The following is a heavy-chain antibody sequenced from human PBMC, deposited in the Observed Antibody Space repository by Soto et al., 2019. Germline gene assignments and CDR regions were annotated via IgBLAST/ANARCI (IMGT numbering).Heavy chain of an antibody. D-gene: IGHD3-10*01. J-gene: IGHJ4*02. V-gene: IGHV3-73*01. Sequence: GGSLRLSCAASGFTFSGSAMHWVRQASGKGLEWVGRIRSKANSYATAYAASVKGRFTISRDDSKNTAYLQMNSLKTEDTAVYYCTAYGSGSYYTHYWGQGXLVTVYS. CDR1: GFTFSGSA. CDR2: IRSKANSYAT. CDR3: TAYGSGSYYTHY.